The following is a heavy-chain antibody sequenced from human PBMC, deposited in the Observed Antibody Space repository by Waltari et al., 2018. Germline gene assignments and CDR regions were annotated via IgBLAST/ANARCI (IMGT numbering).Heavy chain of an antibody. CDR1: GGSVSSGNYY. J-gene: IGHJ2*01. V-gene: IGHV4-61*02. CDR2: IYTSGNT. CDR3: ATLTTVTTIYFDL. Sequence: QVQLQESGPGLVKPSQTLSLTCTVSGGSVSSGNYYWSWIRQPAGKGLEWIGRIYTSGNTNYNPSLKSRVTMSADTSQNQISLRLSSVTAADTAVYYCATLTTVTTIYFDLWGRGTLVTVSS. D-gene: IGHD4-17*01.